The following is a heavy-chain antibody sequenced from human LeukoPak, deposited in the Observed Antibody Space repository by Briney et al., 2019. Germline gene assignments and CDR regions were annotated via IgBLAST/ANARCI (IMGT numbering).Heavy chain of an antibody. CDR3: AREAPWDYYYGMDV. CDR1: GGFISSYY. CDR2: IYYSGST. D-gene: IGHD1-26*01. J-gene: IGHJ6*02. V-gene: IGHV4-59*01. Sequence: SETLSLTCTVSGGFISSYYWSWIRQPPGKGLEWIGYIYYSGSTNYNPSLKSRVTISVDTSKNQFSLKLSSVTAADTAVYYCAREAPWDYYYGMDVWGQGTTVTVSS.